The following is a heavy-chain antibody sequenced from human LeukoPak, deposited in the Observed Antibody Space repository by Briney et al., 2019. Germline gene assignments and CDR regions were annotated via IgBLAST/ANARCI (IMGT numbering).Heavy chain of an antibody. D-gene: IGHD6-13*01. J-gene: IGHJ6*03. CDR1: GGSISSSSYY. CDR2: IYYSGST. CDR3: ARGIAAAGTWFYYYYYMDV. V-gene: IGHV4-39*07. Sequence: KTSETLSLTCTVSGGSISSSSYYWGWIRQPPGKGLEWIGTIYYSGSTYYNPSLKSRVTISVDTTKNQFSLKLSSVTAADTAVYYCARGIAAAGTWFYYYYYMDVWGKGTTVTVSS.